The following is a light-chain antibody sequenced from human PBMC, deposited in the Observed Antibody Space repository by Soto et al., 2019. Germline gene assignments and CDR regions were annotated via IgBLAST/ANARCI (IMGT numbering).Light chain of an antibody. CDR3: QQRSNWPIT. J-gene: IGKJ5*01. CDR2: DAS. CDR1: QSVSSY. Sequence: EIGWAQSPATLSLSPGARATLTCRASQSVSSYLAWYQQKPGQAPRLLIYDASNRATGIPARFSGSGSATDFTLTSSSLEPEDFAVYYCQQRSNWPITFGQGTRLEIK. V-gene: IGKV3-11*01.